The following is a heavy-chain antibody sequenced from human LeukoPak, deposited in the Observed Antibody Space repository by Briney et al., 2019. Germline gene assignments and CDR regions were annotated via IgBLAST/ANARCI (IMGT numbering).Heavy chain of an antibody. Sequence: GRSLRLSCAASGFTFSSYGMHWVRQAPGKGLEWVALISYDGSNKYYADSVKGRFTISRDNSKNTLYLQMNSLRAEDTAVYYCARDYYDSSGYPLDRYAFDIWGQGTMVTVSS. J-gene: IGHJ3*02. D-gene: IGHD3-22*01. CDR1: GFTFSSYG. CDR3: ARDYYDSSGYPLDRYAFDI. V-gene: IGHV3-30*03. CDR2: ISYDGSNK.